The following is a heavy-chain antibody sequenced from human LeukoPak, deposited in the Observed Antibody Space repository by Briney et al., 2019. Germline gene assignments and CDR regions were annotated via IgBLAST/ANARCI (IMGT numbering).Heavy chain of an antibody. CDR1: GGTFSSYA. J-gene: IGHJ4*02. Sequence: SVKVSCKASGGTFSSYAISWVRQAPGQGLEWMGRIIPILGIANYAQKFQGRVTITADKSTSTAYMELSSLRSEDTAVYYCASHTTVAEDPLFDYWGQGTLVTVSS. CDR3: ASHTTVAEDPLFDY. D-gene: IGHD6-19*01. CDR2: IIPILGIA. V-gene: IGHV1-69*04.